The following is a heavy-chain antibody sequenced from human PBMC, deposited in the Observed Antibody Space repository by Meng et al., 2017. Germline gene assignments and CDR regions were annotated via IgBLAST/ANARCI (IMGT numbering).Heavy chain of an antibody. J-gene: IGHJ2*01. V-gene: IGHV4-4*02. CDR1: GGSISSSNW. CDR2: IYHSGST. D-gene: IGHD3-22*01. CDR3: ARVHYYDSSGYNNWYFDL. Sequence: GQRRGSGPGLVRPSGTLSLTCAVSGGSISSSNWWSWVRQPPGKGLEWIGEIYHSGSTNYNPSLKSRVTISVDTSKNQFSLKLSSVTAADTAVYYCARVHYYDSSGYNNWYFDLWGRGTLVTVSS.